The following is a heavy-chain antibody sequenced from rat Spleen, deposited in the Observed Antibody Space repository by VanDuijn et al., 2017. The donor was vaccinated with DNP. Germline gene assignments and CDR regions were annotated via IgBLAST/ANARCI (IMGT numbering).Heavy chain of an antibody. CDR1: GLTFSDYH. J-gene: IGHJ2*01. D-gene: IGHD5-1*01. CDR2: ISYEGSFT. Sequence: EVQLVESGGGLVQPGGSLKLSCADSGLTFSDYHMAWVRQAPKKGLEWVASISYEGSFTNYGDSVKGRFTISRDNAKSTLYLQMNSLRSEDTATYYCARPAWERPFDYWGQGVMVTVSS. CDR3: ARPAWERPFDY. V-gene: IGHV5-22*01.